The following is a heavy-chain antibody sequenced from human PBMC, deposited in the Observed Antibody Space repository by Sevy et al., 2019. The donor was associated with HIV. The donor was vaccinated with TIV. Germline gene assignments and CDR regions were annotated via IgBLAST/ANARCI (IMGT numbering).Heavy chain of an antibody. V-gene: IGHV1-18*01. CDR1: GYTFTSYG. Sequence: ASVKVSCKASGYTFTSYGISWVRQAPGQGLEWMGWISAYNGNTNYAQKLHGRVTMTTDTSTSTAYMELRSLRSDDTAVYYCARLGYYDFWSGPYYYYYGMDVWGQGTTVTVSS. CDR3: ARLGYYDFWSGPYYYYYGMDV. D-gene: IGHD3-3*01. J-gene: IGHJ6*02. CDR2: ISAYNGNT.